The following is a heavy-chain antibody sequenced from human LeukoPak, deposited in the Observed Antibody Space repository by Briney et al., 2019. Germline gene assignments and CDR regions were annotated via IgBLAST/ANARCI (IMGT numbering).Heavy chain of an antibody. CDR2: ISGSGGST. V-gene: IGHV3-23*01. Sequence: PGGSLRLSCAASGFTFSSYAMSWVRQAPGKGLEWVSAISGSGGSTYYADSVKGRFTISRDNSKNTLYLQMNSLGAEDTAVYYCAKDSYGDYGEGYWGQGTLVTVSS. D-gene: IGHD4-17*01. J-gene: IGHJ4*02. CDR3: AKDSYGDYGEGY. CDR1: GFTFSSYA.